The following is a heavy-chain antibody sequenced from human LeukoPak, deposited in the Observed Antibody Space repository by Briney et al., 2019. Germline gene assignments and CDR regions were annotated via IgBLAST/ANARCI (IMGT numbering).Heavy chain of an antibody. Sequence: PSETLSLTCTVSGGSISSYYWSWIRQPAGKGLEWIGRIYTSGSTNYNHSLKSRVTMSVDTSKNQFSLKLSSVTAADTAVYYCARARRIAVAGTSDYYYYGMDVWGQGTTVTVSS. CDR3: ARARRIAVAGTSDYYYYGMDV. V-gene: IGHV4-4*07. D-gene: IGHD6-19*01. CDR1: GGSISSYY. J-gene: IGHJ6*02. CDR2: IYTSGST.